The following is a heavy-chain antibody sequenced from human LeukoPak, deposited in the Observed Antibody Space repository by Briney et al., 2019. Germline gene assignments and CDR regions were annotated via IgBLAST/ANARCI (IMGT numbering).Heavy chain of an antibody. D-gene: IGHD6-13*01. V-gene: IGHV4-38-2*02. CDR1: EYSISSGYY. CDR2: IYHGGRT. CDR3: ASSGYSSSWYPLYNWFDP. J-gene: IGHJ5*02. Sequence: SETLSLTCTVSEYSISSGYYWGWIRQTPGKGLERIGYIYHGGRTDYNPSLKSRVTISVDTSKNQFSLKLSSVTAADTAVYYCASSGYSSSWYPLYNWFDPWGQGTLVTVSS.